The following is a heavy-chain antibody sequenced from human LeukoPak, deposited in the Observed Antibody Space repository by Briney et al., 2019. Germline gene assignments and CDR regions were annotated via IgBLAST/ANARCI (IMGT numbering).Heavy chain of an antibody. V-gene: IGHV4-61*02. CDR2: IYTSGST. D-gene: IGHD6-13*01. CDR1: GGSISSGSYY. J-gene: IGHJ4*02. Sequence: SETLSLTCTVSGGSISSGSYYWSWIRQPAGKGLEWIGRIYTSGSTNYNPSLKSRVTISVDTSKNQFSLKLSSVTAADTAVYYCASGKAADLYWGQGTLVTVSS. CDR3: ASGKAADLY.